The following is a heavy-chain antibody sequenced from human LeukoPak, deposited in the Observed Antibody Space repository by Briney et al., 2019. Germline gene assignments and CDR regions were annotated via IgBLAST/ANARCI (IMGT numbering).Heavy chain of an antibody. D-gene: IGHD3-22*01. CDR2: IYYSGST. Sequence: SETLSLTCTVSGGSISSSSYYWSWIRQPPGKGLEWIGYIYYSGSTNYNPSLKSRVTISVDTSKNQFSLKLSSVTAADTAVYYCAREHYDSSGSYFDYWGQGTLVTVSS. J-gene: IGHJ4*02. CDR1: GGSISSSSYY. V-gene: IGHV4-61*01. CDR3: AREHYDSSGSYFDY.